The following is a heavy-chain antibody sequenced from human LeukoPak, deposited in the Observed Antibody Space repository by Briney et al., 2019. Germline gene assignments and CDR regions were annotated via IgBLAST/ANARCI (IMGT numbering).Heavy chain of an antibody. CDR2: IIPIFGTA. D-gene: IGHD2-2*01. CDR1: GYTFTSYG. CDR3: ARATEYEDWFDP. J-gene: IGHJ5*02. V-gene: IGHV1-69*05. Sequence: GASVKVSCKASGYTFTSYGISWVRQAPGQGLEWMGGIIPIFGTANYAQKFQGRVTITTDESTSTAYMELSSLRSEDTAVYYCARATEYEDWFDPWGQGTLVTVSS.